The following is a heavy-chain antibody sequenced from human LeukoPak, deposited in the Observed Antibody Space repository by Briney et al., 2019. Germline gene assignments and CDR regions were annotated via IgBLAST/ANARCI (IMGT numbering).Heavy chain of an antibody. CDR3: AKSPKAHLFTMIVVVIPND. J-gene: IGHJ4*02. D-gene: IGHD3-22*01. V-gene: IGHV3-30-3*02. CDR1: GFTFSSYA. CDR2: ISYDGSNK. Sequence: GGSLRLSCAASGFTFSSYAMHWVRQAPGKGLEWVAVISYDGSNKYYADSVKGRFTISRDNSKNTLYLQMNSLRAEDTAVYYCAKSPKAHLFTMIVVVIPNDWGQGTLVTVSS.